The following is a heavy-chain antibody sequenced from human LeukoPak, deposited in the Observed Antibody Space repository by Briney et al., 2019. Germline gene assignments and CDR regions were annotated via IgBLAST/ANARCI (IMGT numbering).Heavy chain of an antibody. V-gene: IGHV3-20*04. J-gene: IGHJ6*03. CDR1: GFSFDDLG. CDR2: INWNGAST. D-gene: IGHD6-6*01. CDR3: ARAVCPTIKFCDSSYFMDV. Sequence: GGSLRLSCAASGFSFDDLGMTWVRQVPGKGLEWVAGINWNGASTGYADSVRGRFTISRDNAKNSLYLQMNSLRAEDTALYYCARAVCPTIKFCDSSYFMDVWGKGTTVTVSS.